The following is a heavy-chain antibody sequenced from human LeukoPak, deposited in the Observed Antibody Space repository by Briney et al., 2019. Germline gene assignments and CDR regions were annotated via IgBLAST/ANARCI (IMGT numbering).Heavy chain of an antibody. D-gene: IGHD4-17*01. J-gene: IGHJ4*02. V-gene: IGHV3-48*03. Sequence: GGSLRLSCAASGFTFSSYEMNWVRQAPGKGLEWVSYISSSGSTIYYADSVKGRFTISRDNAKNSLYLQMNGLRAEDTAVYYCAKGTKMTTVTTARLDYWGQGTLVTVSS. CDR2: ISSSGSTI. CDR1: GFTFSSYE. CDR3: AKGTKMTTVTTARLDY.